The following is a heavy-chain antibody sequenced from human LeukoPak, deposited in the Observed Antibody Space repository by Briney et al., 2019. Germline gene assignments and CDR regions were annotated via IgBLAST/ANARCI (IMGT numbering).Heavy chain of an antibody. J-gene: IGHJ3*02. Sequence: GGSLRLSCAASGFTFSSYSMNWVRQAPGKGLEWISSISSSSGYIYYADSVKGRFTTSRDNAESSLHLQMNSLTADDTAVYYCARAKTYSGSYYDAFDIWGQGTMVTVSS. D-gene: IGHD1-26*01. V-gene: IGHV3-21*01. CDR1: GFTFSSYS. CDR3: ARAKTYSGSYYDAFDI. CDR2: ISSSSGYI.